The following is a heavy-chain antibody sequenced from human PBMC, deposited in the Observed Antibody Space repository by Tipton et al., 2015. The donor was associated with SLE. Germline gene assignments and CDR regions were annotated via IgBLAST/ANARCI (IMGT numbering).Heavy chain of an antibody. CDR3: GRGTHYDILTPRGSMSYFSGMDV. J-gene: IGHJ6*02. CDR1: GYTFTSYG. Sequence: QSGAEVKKPGASVKVSCKASGYTFTSYGISWVRQAPGQGLEWMGWISAYNGNTNYAQKLQGRVTMTTDTSTSTAYMGLRSLRSVDSAVYYCGRGTHYDILTPRGSMSYFSGMDVWGQGTTVTVSS. V-gene: IGHV1-18*01. D-gene: IGHD3-9*01. CDR2: ISAYNGNT.